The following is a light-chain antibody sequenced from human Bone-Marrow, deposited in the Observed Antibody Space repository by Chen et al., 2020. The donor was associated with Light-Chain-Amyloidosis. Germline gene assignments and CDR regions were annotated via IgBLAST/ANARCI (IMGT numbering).Light chain of an antibody. CDR2: DAS. J-gene: IGKJ4*01. V-gene: IGKV3-11*01. CDR3: QQEVT. Sequence: EIVLTQSPGTLSLSPGERATLSCRASQSVSRYLAWYQQKPGQAPRLLIYDASNRATGIPARFSGSGSGTDFTLTISSLEPEDFAVYYCQQEVTFGGGTKVEIK. CDR1: QSVSRY.